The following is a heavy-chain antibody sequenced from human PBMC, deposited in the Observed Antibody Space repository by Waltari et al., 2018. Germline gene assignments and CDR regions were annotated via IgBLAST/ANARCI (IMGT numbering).Heavy chain of an antibody. D-gene: IGHD3-3*01. CDR2: VGATVGGT. Sequence: EVQILESGGGLVQPGESLRLSCAASGFPFSSYGMHWVRQAPGKGIELVSGVGATVGGTYSADSVKGRFTIAIDNSKNFLDLKMNRLRGDDTAVYYCAKTIRFSERLPFDSWGQGTLVTVSS. V-gene: IGHV3-23*01. CDR1: GFPFSSYG. CDR3: AKTIRFSERLPFDS. J-gene: IGHJ4*02.